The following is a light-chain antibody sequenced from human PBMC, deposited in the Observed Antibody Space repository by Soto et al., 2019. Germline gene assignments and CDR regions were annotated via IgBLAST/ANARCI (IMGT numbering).Light chain of an antibody. CDR1: SSDVENYNL. V-gene: IGLV2-23*02. CDR3: CSYAGGSTWV. CDR2: EVN. Sequence: QSVLTQPASVSGSPGQSITISCTGTSSDVENYNLVSWYQQHPGKAPKLMICEVNKRPSGVSNRFSGSKSGNTASLTISGLQAEDEADYYCCSYAGGSTWVFGGGTKLTVL. J-gene: IGLJ3*02.